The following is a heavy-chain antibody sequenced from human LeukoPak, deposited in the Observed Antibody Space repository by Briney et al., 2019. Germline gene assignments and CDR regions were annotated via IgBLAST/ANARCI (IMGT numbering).Heavy chain of an antibody. CDR2: IYPRDGST. CDR3: ARRGWLVQSYYYYGMDV. D-gene: IGHD6-19*01. Sequence: ASVKVSCKASGYTFTSNYIHWVRQAPGQGLEWMGMIYPRDGSTSYAQKFQGRVTMTRDTSTSTVYMELSSLRSEDTAVYYCARRGWLVQSYYYYGMDVWGQGTTVTVSS. V-gene: IGHV1-46*01. CDR1: GYTFTSNY. J-gene: IGHJ6*02.